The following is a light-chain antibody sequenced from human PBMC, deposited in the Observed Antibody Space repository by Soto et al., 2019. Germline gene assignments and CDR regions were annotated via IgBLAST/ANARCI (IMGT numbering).Light chain of an antibody. J-gene: IGKJ4*01. V-gene: IGKV3-20*01. Sequence: EIVLTQSPGTLSLSPGERATLSCRASQSVSSNYLAWYQQKPVQSPKVLIYRASIMATGIPDRFTGSGSGTAFTLTISRLEPEDFAVYYCQQYGSSPLTFGGVTKVEIK. CDR3: QQYGSSPLT. CDR1: QSVSSNY. CDR2: RAS.